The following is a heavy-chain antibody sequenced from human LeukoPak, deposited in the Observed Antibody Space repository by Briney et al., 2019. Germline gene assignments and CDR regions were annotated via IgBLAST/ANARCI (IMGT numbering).Heavy chain of an antibody. CDR3: ARARYCSSTSCSCPGMDV. V-gene: IGHV1-2*02. CDR2: INPNSGGT. CDR1: GYTFTGYY. J-gene: IGHJ6*02. D-gene: IGHD2-2*01. Sequence: ASVKVSCKASGYTFTGYYMHWVRQAPGQGLEWMGWINPNSGGTNYAQKFQGRVTMTRDTSISTAYMELSRLRSDDTAVYYCARARYCSSTSCSCPGMDVWGQGTTVTVSS.